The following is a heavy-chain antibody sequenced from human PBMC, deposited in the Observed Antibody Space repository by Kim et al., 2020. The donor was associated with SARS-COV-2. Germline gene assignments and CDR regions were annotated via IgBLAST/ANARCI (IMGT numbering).Heavy chain of an antibody. D-gene: IGHD3-9*01. CDR1: GFTFSSYA. CDR2: ISGSGGST. J-gene: IGHJ3*02. CDR3: ANVLLKYYDILTGYYPSDAFDI. Sequence: GGSLRLSCAASGFTFSSYAMSWVRQAPGKGLEWVSAISGSGGSTYYADSVKGRFTISRDNSKNTLYLQMNSLRAEDTAVYYCANVLLKYYDILTGYYPSDAFDIWGQGTMVTVSS. V-gene: IGHV3-23*01.